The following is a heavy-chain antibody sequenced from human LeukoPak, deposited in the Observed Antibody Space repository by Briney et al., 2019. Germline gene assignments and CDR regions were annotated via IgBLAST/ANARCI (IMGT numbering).Heavy chain of an antibody. CDR3: ARASGDYDILTGYYPGGWFDP. J-gene: IGHJ5*02. V-gene: IGHV4-30-4*01. CDR2: IYYSGDT. Sequence: TSQTLSLTCTVSGGSVSSGDYYWSWIRQPPGKGLEWIGYIYYSGDTYYNPSLKSRVTISVDTSKNQFSLKLSSVTAADTAVYYCARASGDYDILTGYYPGGWFDPWGQGTLVTVSS. CDR1: GGSVSSGDYY. D-gene: IGHD3-9*01.